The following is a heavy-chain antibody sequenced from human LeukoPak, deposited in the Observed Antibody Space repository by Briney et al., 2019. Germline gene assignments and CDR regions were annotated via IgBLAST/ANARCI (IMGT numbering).Heavy chain of an antibody. Sequence: GASVKVSCKASSYTFTSCGISWVRQAPGQGLEWMGWISAYNGNTNYAQKLQGRVTMTTDTSTSTAYMELRSLRSDDTAVYYCARDRGEYYGSGSYSQRWRAFDIWGQGTMVTVSS. CDR1: SYTFTSCG. V-gene: IGHV1-18*01. CDR2: ISAYNGNT. CDR3: ARDRGEYYGSGSYSQRWRAFDI. J-gene: IGHJ3*02. D-gene: IGHD3-10*01.